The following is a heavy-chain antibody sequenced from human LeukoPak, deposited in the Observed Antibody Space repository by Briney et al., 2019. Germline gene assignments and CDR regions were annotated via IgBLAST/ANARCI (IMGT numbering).Heavy chain of an antibody. J-gene: IGHJ4*02. D-gene: IGHD1-26*01. CDR1: GFTFSSYS. CDR2: ISSSSTI. Sequence: GGSLRLSCAASGFTFSSYSMDWVRQAPGKGLEWVSYISSSSTIYYADSVKGRFTISRDNAKNSLYLQMNSLRAEDTAVYFCARVHIHTSGSYYPVDYWGQGTLVTVSS. V-gene: IGHV3-48*01. CDR3: ARVHIHTSGSYYPVDY.